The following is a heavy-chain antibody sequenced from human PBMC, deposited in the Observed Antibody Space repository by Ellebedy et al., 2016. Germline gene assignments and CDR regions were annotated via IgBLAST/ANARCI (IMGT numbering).Heavy chain of an antibody. D-gene: IGHD6-6*01. CDR2: VFYGGST. Sequence: SETLSLXCSVSDGSVDTYYWTWIRQSPGKGLEWIGYVFYGGSTKYNPSLRSRVTISLDTSKNQFSLKVTSVAAADTAVYYCARDVSLYSSSPSFDFWGRGTLVTVSS. J-gene: IGHJ4*02. V-gene: IGHV4-59*02. CDR1: DGSVDTYY. CDR3: ARDVSLYSSSPSFDF.